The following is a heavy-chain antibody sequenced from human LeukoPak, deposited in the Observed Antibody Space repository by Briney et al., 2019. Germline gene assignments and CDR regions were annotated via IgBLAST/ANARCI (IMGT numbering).Heavy chain of an antibody. D-gene: IGHD1-26*01. CDR3: ARRGATRVAFDI. CDR1: GIIFSRYW. V-gene: IGHV3-74*01. CDR2: INSDGSTT. Sequence: GGSLRLSCAASGIIFSRYWMHWVRQAPGKGLVWVSRINSDGSTTSYADSVKGRFTISRDNAKNTLYLQMNSLRAEDTAVYYCARRGATRVAFDIWGQGTMVTVSS. J-gene: IGHJ3*02.